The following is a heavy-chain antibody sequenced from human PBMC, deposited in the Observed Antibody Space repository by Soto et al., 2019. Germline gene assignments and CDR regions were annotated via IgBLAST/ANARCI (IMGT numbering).Heavy chain of an antibody. CDR3: ASGIGYCSSTSCYTGLFDY. CDR2: IIPIFGTA. CDR1: GGTFSSYA. D-gene: IGHD2-2*02. Sequence: VKVSCKASGGTFSSYAISWVRQAPGQGLEWMGGIIPIFGTANYAQKFQGRVTITADESTSTAYMELSSLRSEDTAVYYCASGIGYCSSTSCYTGLFDYWGQGTLVTVSS. J-gene: IGHJ4*02. V-gene: IGHV1-69*13.